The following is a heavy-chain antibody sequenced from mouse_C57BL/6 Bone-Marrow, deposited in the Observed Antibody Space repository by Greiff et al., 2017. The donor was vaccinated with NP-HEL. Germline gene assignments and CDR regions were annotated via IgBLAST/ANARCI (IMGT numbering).Heavy chain of an antibody. J-gene: IGHJ3*01. CDR1: GFTFSDYG. D-gene: IGHD4-1*01. CDR2: ISSGSSTI. Sequence: EVNLVESGGGLMKPGGSLKLSCAASGFTFSDYGMHWVRQAPEKGLEWVAYISSGSSTIYYADTVKGRFTISRDNAKNTLFLQMTSLRSEDTAMYYCARETLGSWFAYWGQGTLVTVSA. CDR3: ARETLGSWFAY. V-gene: IGHV5-17*01.